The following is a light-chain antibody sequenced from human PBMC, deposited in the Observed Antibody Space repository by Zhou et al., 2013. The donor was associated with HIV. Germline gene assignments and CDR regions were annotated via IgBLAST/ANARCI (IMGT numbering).Light chain of an antibody. V-gene: IGKV3-20*01. CDR2: DAS. Sequence: EIVLTQSPATLSLSPGERATLSCRASHSVNTYLAWYQQKPGQAPRLLIYDASSRAAGTPDRFSGSGSGTDFTLTISRLEPEDFAVYYCQQYGSSPLFTFGPGTKVDIK. J-gene: IGKJ3*01. CDR3: QQYGSSPLFT. CDR1: HSVNTY.